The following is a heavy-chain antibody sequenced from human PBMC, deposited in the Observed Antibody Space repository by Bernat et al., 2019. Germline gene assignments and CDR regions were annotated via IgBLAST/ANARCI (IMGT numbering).Heavy chain of an antibody. V-gene: IGHV3-23*04. CDR2: ISGSGGST. CDR3: AKAGNYDFWSGSPVYYYYMDV. D-gene: IGHD3-3*01. J-gene: IGHJ6*03. CDR1: GFTFSSYA. Sequence: EVQLVESGGGLVQPGGSLRLSCAASGFTFSSYAMSWVRQAPGKGLEWVSAISGSGGSTTSADSVKGRFTISRDNSKNTLYLQMNSLRAEDTAVYYCAKAGNYDFWSGSPVYYYYMDVWGKGTTVTVSS.